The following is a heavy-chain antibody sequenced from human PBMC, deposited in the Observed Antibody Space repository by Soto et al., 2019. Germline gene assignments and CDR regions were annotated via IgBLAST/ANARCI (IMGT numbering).Heavy chain of an antibody. J-gene: IGHJ4*02. D-gene: IGHD4-17*01. CDR2: ISAYNGNT. CDR1: GYTFTNFG. Sequence: QVQLVQSGAEVKKPGASVKVSCKASGYTFTNFGISWVRQAPGQGLEWMGWISAYNGNTNYAQNCQRGVTITTDAASSTGYMELRSLISHAPAVYYCARGGTTVDCWGQGTVVTVSS. CDR3: ARGGTTVDC. V-gene: IGHV1-18*01.